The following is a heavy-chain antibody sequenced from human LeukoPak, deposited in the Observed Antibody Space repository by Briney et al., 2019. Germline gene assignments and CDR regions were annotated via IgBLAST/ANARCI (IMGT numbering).Heavy chain of an antibody. CDR2: IYTSGST. CDR3: ARGDCTNGVCYLVAFDI. J-gene: IGHJ3*02. CDR1: GGSISSGSYY. V-gene: IGHV4-61*02. D-gene: IGHD2-8*01. Sequence: PSQTLSLTCTVSGGSISSGSYYWSWIRQPAGKGLEWIGRIYTSGSTNYNPSLKSRVTISVDTSKNQFSLKLSSVTAADTAVYYCARGDCTNGVCYLVAFDIWGQGTMVTVSS.